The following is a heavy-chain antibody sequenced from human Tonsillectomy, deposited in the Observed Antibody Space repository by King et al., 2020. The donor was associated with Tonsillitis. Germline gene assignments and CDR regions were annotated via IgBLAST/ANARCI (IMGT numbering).Heavy chain of an antibody. CDR1: GYTFTSYD. V-gene: IGHV1-8*01. CDR2: MNPNSGNT. CDR3: ARGSPPEENSGSYGEYFQR. J-gene: IGHJ1*01. Sequence: VQLVQSGAEVKKPGASVRVSCKASGYTFTSYDINWVRQATGQGLEWMGWMNPNSGNTGYAQKFQGRVTMTRNTSISTAYMELSSLRSEDTAVYYCARGSPPEENSGSYGEYFQRWGQGTLVTVSS. D-gene: IGHD1-26*01.